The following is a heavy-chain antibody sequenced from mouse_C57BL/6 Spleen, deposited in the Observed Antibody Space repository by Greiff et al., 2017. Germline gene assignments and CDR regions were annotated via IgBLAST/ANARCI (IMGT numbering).Heavy chain of an antibody. CDR2: IDPSDSET. CDR3: ARGPHDCGLYFDV. D-gene: IGHD2-4*01. V-gene: IGHV1-52*01. Sequence: QVQLQQPGAELVRPGSSVKLSCKASGYTFTSYWMHWVKQRPIQGLEWIGNIDPSDSETHYNQKFKDKATLTVDKSSSTAYMQLSSLTSEDSAVXYCARGPHDCGLYFDVWGTGTTVTVSS. CDR1: GYTFTSYW. J-gene: IGHJ1*03.